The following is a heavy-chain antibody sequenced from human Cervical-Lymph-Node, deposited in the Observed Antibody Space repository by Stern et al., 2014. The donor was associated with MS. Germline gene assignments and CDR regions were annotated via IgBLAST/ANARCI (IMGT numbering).Heavy chain of an antibody. D-gene: IGHD1-26*01. CDR1: GFTFSSYG. CDR3: ARDCKLRYYYYGMDV. V-gene: IGHV3-33*01. CDR2: IWYDGSNK. J-gene: IGHJ6*02. Sequence: QVQLVESGGGVVQPGRALRLSCAASGFTFSSYGMHWVRQAPGKGLEGGAGIWYDGSNKYYADSVKGRFTISRDNSKNTLYLQMNSLRAEDTAVYYCARDCKLRYYYYGMDVWGQGTTVTGSS.